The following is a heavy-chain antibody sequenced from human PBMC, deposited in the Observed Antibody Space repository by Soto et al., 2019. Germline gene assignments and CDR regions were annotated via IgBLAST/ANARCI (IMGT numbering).Heavy chain of an antibody. Sequence: QVQLVESGGGVVQPGRSLRLSCAASGFTFSSYGMHWVRQAPGKGLEWVAVIWYDGSNKYYADSVKGRFTISRDNSKNTLYLQMNSLRAEDTAVYYCARHFSADEVPSYYYYGMDVWGQGTTVTVSS. CDR3: ARHFSADEVPSYYYYGMDV. CDR1: GFTFSSYG. D-gene: IGHD2-2*01. CDR2: IWYDGSNK. V-gene: IGHV3-33*01. J-gene: IGHJ6*02.